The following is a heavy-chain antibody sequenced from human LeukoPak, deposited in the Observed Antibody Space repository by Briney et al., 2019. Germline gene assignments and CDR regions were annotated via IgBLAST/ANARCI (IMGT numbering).Heavy chain of an antibody. CDR3: ARGNKKGYRVVVVLAAEHYMDV. CDR2: INHSGST. D-gene: IGHD2-2*01. Sequence: PSETLSLTCAVYGGSFSGYYWSWIRQPPGKGLEWIGEINHSGSTNYNPSLKSRVTISVDTSKNQFSLKLSSVTAADTAVYYCARGNKKGYRVVVVLAAEHYMDVWGKGTTVTVSS. CDR1: GGSFSGYY. J-gene: IGHJ6*03. V-gene: IGHV4-34*01.